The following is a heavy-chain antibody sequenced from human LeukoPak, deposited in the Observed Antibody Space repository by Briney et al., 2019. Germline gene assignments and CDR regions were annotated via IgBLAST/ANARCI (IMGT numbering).Heavy chain of an antibody. D-gene: IGHD3-10*01. CDR2: INRSGST. CDR1: GGSFSGYY. CDR3: ARNGDGLLWFGEFYY. V-gene: IGHV4-34*01. J-gene: IGHJ4*02. Sequence: SETLTLTCAVYGGSFSGYYWSWIRQPPGKGPEWIGEINRSGSTNYNPSLKSRVTISVDTSKNQFSLKLSSVTAADTAVYYCARNGDGLLWFGEFYYWGQGTLVTVSS.